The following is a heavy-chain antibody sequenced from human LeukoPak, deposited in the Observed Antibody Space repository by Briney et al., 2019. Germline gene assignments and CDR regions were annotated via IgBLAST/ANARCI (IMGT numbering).Heavy chain of an antibody. CDR2: ISTTSSYT. Sequence: GGSLRLSCAASGFTFSDYYMSWIRQAPGKGLEWVSYISTTSSYTKYAVSVKGRFTISRDNAKNSLYLQMNSLRAEDTAVYYCARNTGTYDYWGQGTLVTVSS. V-gene: IGHV3-11*06. CDR3: ARNTGTYDY. J-gene: IGHJ4*02. D-gene: IGHD1-1*01. CDR1: GFTFSDYY.